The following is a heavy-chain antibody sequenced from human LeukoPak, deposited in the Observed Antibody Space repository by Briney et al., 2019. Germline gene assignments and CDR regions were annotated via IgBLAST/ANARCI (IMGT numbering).Heavy chain of an antibody. CDR1: GFTFSSYS. J-gene: IGHJ4*02. CDR2: ITGSGGST. Sequence: GGSLRLSCAASGFTFSSYSMNWVRQAPGKGLEWVSSITGSGGSTYYADSVKGRFTISRDNSKNTLYLQMSSLRAEDTAVYYCAKGKGDFWSGHHYWGQGTLVTVSS. V-gene: IGHV3-23*01. D-gene: IGHD3-3*01. CDR3: AKGKGDFWSGHHY.